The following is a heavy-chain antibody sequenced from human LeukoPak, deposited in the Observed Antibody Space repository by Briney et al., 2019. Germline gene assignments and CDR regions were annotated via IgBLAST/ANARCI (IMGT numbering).Heavy chain of an antibody. Sequence: GASVKVSCKASGYTFTSYGISWVRQAPGQRPERMGWIIAYSGNSNYAQKLQGRVTMPTDTSTSTASMELKSLTSDDPAGYYCARDLYCSSTSCYWYWFDPWGQGTLVTVSS. D-gene: IGHD2-2*01. CDR1: GYTFTSYG. CDR2: IIAYSGNS. CDR3: ARDLYCSSTSCYWYWFDP. J-gene: IGHJ5*02. V-gene: IGHV1-18*01.